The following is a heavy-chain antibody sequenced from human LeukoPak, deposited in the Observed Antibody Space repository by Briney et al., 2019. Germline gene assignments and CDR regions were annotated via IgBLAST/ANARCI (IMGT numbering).Heavy chain of an antibody. CDR3: AKGSEGGGYFDY. CDR1: GFAFSSYG. Sequence: PGGSLRLSCAASGFAFSSYGVSWVRQAPGKGLEWVSAISAGSGDTFYADSVKGRFTFFGDTSKNTLYLQMNSLTAEDTAVYYCAKGSEGGGYFDYWGQGTLVTVSS. D-gene: IGHD3-16*01. J-gene: IGHJ4*02. V-gene: IGHV3-23*01. CDR2: ISAGSGDT.